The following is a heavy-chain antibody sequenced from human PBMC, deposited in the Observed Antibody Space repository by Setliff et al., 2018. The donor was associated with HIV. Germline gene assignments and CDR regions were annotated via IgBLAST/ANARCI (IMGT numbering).Heavy chain of an antibody. D-gene: IGHD5-12*01. CDR3: ARVMIGYSGYDAFDY. Sequence: PSETLSLTCTVSGDSISNYYWGWIRQPPGKGLEWIGSIYYSGSTYYNPSLKSRVTISVDTSRNQFSLKLSSVTAADTAVYYCARVMIGYSGYDAFDYWGQGTLVTVSS. J-gene: IGHJ4*02. CDR2: IYYSGST. CDR1: GDSISNYY. V-gene: IGHV4-39*01.